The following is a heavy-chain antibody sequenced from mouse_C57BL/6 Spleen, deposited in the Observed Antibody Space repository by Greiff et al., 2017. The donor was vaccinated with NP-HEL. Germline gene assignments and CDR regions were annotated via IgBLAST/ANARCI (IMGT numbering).Heavy chain of an antibody. V-gene: IGHV1-76*01. Sequence: QVQLQQSGAELVRPGASVKLSCKASGYTFTDYYINWVKQRPGQGLEWIARIYPGSGNTYYNEKFKGKATLTAEKSSSTAYMQLSSLTSEDSAVYFCARDDDAMDYWGQGTSVTVSS. D-gene: IGHD2-3*01. CDR1: GYTFTDYY. CDR3: ARDDDAMDY. CDR2: IYPGSGNT. J-gene: IGHJ4*01.